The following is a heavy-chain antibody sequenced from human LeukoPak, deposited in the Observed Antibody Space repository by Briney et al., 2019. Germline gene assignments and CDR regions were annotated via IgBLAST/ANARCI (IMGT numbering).Heavy chain of an antibody. Sequence: ASVKVSCRASGYTFTGYYMHWVRQAPGQGLEWMGWINPNSGGTNYAQKFQGRVTMTRDTSISTAYMELSRLRSDDTAVYYCASPTRMKDAFDIWGQETMVTVSS. CDR2: INPNSGGT. CDR1: GYTFTGYY. CDR3: ASPTRMKDAFDI. J-gene: IGHJ3*02. V-gene: IGHV1-2*02.